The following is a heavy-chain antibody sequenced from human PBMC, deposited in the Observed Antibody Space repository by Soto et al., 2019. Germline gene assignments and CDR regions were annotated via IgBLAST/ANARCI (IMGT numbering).Heavy chain of an antibody. CDR3: ARGSGTDTGDALDI. CDR2: ISGTGTFI. CDR1: GFTFTRHS. J-gene: IGHJ3*02. D-gene: IGHD2-21*02. Sequence: EVQLVVSGGGLVKPGGSLRLSCAASGFTFTRHSMNWVRQAPGKGLEWVSCISGTGTFIYYSDSVKGRFTISRDDAKTSLYLQMNSLTAEDTAVYYCARGSGTDTGDALDIWGPGTMVTVS. V-gene: IGHV3-21*06.